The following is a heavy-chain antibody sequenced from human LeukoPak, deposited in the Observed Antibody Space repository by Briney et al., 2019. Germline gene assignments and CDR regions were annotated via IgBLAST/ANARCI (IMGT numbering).Heavy chain of an antibody. CDR3: ARGPYYYDSSGPFDY. CDR1: GGSISGYY. V-gene: IGHV4-34*01. D-gene: IGHD3-22*01. J-gene: IGHJ4*02. Sequence: SETLSLTCTVSGGSISGYYWSWIRQPPGKGLEWIGEINHSGSTNYNPSLKSRVTISVDTSKNQFSLKLSSVTAADTAVYYCARGPYYYDSSGPFDYWGQGTLVTVSS. CDR2: INHSGST.